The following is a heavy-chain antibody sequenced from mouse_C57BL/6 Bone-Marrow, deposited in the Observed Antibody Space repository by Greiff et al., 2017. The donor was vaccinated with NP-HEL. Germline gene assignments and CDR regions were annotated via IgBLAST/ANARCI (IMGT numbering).Heavy chain of an antibody. CDR1: GYTFTSYW. CDR3: EGRTTVEYFDV. J-gene: IGHJ1*03. Sequence: QVQLQQPGAELVKPGASVKLSCKASGYTFTSYWMHWVKQRPGRGLEWIGMIHPNSGSNNYNEKFKSKATLTVDKSSSTAYMQLSSLTSEDSAVYDCEGRTTVEYFDVWGTGTTVTVSS. D-gene: IGHD1-1*01. V-gene: IGHV1-64*01. CDR2: IHPNSGSN.